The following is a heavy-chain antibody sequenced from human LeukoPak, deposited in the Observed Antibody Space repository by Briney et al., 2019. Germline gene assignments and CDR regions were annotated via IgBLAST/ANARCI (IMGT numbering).Heavy chain of an antibody. V-gene: IGHV4-4*07. CDR2: IYTSGST. CDR3: ASSWRWGSSSGIDY. CDR1: GGSISSYY. D-gene: IGHD6-6*01. J-gene: IGHJ4*02. Sequence: YPSETLSLTCTVSGGSISSYYWSWIRQPAGKGLEWIGRIYTSGSTNYNPSLKSRVTVSVDTSKNQFSLKLSSVTAADTAVYYCASSWRWGSSSGIDYWGQGTLVTVSS.